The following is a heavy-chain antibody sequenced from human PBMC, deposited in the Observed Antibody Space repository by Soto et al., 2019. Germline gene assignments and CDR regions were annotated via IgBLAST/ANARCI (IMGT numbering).Heavy chain of an antibody. CDR3: AHRLARGATGLYFQH. V-gene: IGHV2-5*02. CDR2: IYWDDDK. J-gene: IGHJ1*01. CDR1: GLSLSTSGVA. Sequence: QITLKESGPTLVKATQTLTLTCTFSGLSLSTSGVAVGWIRQPPGKALEWLALIYWDDDKRYSPSLKSRLTITKDTSKNQVVLTMTNMDPVDTATYYCAHRLARGATGLYFQHWGQGTPVTVSS. D-gene: IGHD3-9*01.